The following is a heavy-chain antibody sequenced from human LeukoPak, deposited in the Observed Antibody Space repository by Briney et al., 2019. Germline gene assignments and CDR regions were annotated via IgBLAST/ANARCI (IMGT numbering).Heavy chain of an antibody. CDR1: GFTFDDYA. V-gene: IGHV3-9*01. Sequence: PGGSLRLSCAASGFTFDDYAMHWVRQAPGKGLEWVSGITWNSVNIGYADSVKGRFTISRDNAKNSLYLQMNSLRTEDTALYYCAREILAPGKTHDYWGQGTLVTVSS. J-gene: IGHJ4*02. CDR2: ITWNSVNI. CDR3: AREILAPGKTHDY.